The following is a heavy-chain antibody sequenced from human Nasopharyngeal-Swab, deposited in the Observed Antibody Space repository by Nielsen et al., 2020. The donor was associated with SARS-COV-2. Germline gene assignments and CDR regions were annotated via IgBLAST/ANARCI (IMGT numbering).Heavy chain of an antibody. J-gene: IGHJ4*02. CDR1: GFNFRAYW. CDR2: VKQDGTAI. CDR3: ARGRSGETGTVGAD. V-gene: IGHV3-7*02. D-gene: IGHD1-7*01. Sequence: GGSLRLSCAASGFNFRAYWMNWVRLVPMKRLEWVATVKQDGTAIYHVDSLKGRFTISKDNAKNTMYLQMNSLRADDTAMYFCARGRSGETGTVGADWGQGTLVTVSS.